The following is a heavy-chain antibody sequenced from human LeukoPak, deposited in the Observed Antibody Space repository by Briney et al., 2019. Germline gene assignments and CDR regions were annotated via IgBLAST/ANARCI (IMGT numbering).Heavy chain of an antibody. CDR2: IIPIFGTA. CDR1: GGTFSSYA. V-gene: IGHV1-69*05. CDR3: ARDLKGSGWEGAVDP. Sequence: SVKVSCKASGGTFSSYAISWVRQAPGQGLEWMGRIIPIFGTANYAKKFQGRVTITTDESTSTAYMELSSLRSEDTAVYYCARDLKGSGWEGAVDPWGQGTLVTVSS. D-gene: IGHD6-19*01. J-gene: IGHJ5*02.